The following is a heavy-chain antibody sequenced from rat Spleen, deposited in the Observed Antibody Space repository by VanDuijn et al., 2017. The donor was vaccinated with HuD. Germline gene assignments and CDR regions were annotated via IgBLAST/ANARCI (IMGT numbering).Heavy chain of an antibody. J-gene: IGHJ2*01. CDR1: GFISSDHY. D-gene: IGHD1-6*01. CDR2: ITYDGSCA. Sequence: EVQLVESDGGLVQPGRSLKLSCAASGFISSDHYVAWVRQAPTKGLEWVATITYDGSCAYYRDSVKGRFTISRDNAKSTLYLQMDSLRSEDTATYYCARHTTDLYYFDYWGQGVMVTVSS. CDR3: ARHTTDLYYFDY. V-gene: IGHV5-29*01.